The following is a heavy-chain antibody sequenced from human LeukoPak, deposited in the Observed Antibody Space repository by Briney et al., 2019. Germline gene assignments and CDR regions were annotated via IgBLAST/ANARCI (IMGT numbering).Heavy chain of an antibody. Sequence: GGSLRLSCAASGFTFSRYTMNWVRQAPGKGLEWVSSISSTTSYIYYADSVKGRFTISRDNPKNSLYLQMNSLRAEDTAVYYCARDRGSLIQLWLRDTFDIWGQGTMVTVSS. CDR2: ISSTTSYI. CDR3: ARDRGSLIQLWLRDTFDI. CDR1: GFTFSRYT. D-gene: IGHD5-18*01. V-gene: IGHV3-21*01. J-gene: IGHJ3*02.